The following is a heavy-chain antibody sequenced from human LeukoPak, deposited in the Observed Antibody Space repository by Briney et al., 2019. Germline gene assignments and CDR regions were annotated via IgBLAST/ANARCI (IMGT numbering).Heavy chain of an antibody. CDR3: ARTILNDYYDSSGQSYFDY. CDR2: IYHSGST. CDR1: GYSLSSGYY. Sequence: SGTLSLTCTVSGYSLSSGYYWGWIRQPPGKGLEWIGSIYHSGSTYYNPSLKSRVTISVDTSKNQFSLKLSSVTAADTAVYYCARTILNDYYDSSGQSYFDYWGQGTLVTVSS. D-gene: IGHD3-22*01. J-gene: IGHJ4*02. V-gene: IGHV4-38-2*02.